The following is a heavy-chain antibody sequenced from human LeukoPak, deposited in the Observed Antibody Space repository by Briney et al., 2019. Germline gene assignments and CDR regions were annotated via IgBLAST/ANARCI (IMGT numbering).Heavy chain of an antibody. D-gene: IGHD2-21*02. CDR1: GYTFTSYG. J-gene: IGHJ3*02. V-gene: IGHV1-2*02. Sequence: GASVKVSCKASGYTFTSYGISWVRQAPGQGLEWMGWINPHSGGTNYGENFQGRVTLTRDTSISTAYMDLSNLISDDTAVYYCAREFMRVTAFDIWGQGTMVTVSS. CDR3: AREFMRVTAFDI. CDR2: INPHSGGT.